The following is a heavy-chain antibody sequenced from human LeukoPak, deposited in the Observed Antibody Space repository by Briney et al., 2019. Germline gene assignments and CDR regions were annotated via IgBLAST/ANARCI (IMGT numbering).Heavy chain of an antibody. V-gene: IGHV3-33*01. CDR1: GFSFSTYG. CDR3: ARGYPYHDGPGRGFDY. Sequence: PGGSLRLSCAASGFSFSTYGMHWVRQAPGKGLEWVAVIWNDGSNKYYEDSVKGRFTISRDNLKNTLYLQMNSLRAEDTAVYYCARGYPYHDGPGRGFDYWGQGTLGTVSS. J-gene: IGHJ4*02. D-gene: IGHD1-1*01. CDR2: IWNDGSNK.